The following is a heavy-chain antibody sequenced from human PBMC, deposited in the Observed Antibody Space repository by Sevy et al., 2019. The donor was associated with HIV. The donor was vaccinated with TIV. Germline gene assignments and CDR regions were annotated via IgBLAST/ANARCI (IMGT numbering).Heavy chain of an antibody. J-gene: IGHJ3*02. CDR2: IRSKAYGGTT. CDR3: TRDPGTYRSGI. CDR1: GFTFSSYS. Sequence: GESLKISCAASGFTFSSYSMNWFRQAPGKGLEWVGFIRSKAYGGTTEYAASVKGRFTISRDDSKSIAYLQMNSLKTEDTAVYYCTRDPGTYRSGIWGQGTMVTVSS. V-gene: IGHV3-49*03. D-gene: IGHD6-25*01.